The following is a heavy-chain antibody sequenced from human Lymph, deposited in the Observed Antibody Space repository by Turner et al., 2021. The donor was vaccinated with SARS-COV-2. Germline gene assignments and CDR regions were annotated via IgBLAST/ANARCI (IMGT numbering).Heavy chain of an antibody. D-gene: IGHD5-18*01. CDR3: ARQGWLRGYFDY. V-gene: IGHV4-39*01. J-gene: IGHJ4*02. CDR1: GGSVTSSSYY. Sequence: QVQLQESGPGLVKPSETLSLTCTVPGGSVTSSSYYWGWIRQPPGKGLEWIGNIYSRGSTYYNPSLKSRVTISVDTSKNQFSLKLSSVTAADTAVYYCARQGWLRGYFDYWSQGTLVTVSS. CDR2: IYSRGST.